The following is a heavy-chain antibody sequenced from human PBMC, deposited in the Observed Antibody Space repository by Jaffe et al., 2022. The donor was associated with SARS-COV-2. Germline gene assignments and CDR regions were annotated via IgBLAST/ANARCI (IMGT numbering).Heavy chain of an antibody. J-gene: IGHJ4*02. D-gene: IGHD3-22*01. CDR2: IHNSGST. V-gene: IGHV4-39*01. CDR3: ARHEGDSGYYPRPLDY. CDR1: GGSITSSSYY. Sequence: QLQLQESGPGLVKPSETLSLTCTVSGGSITSSSYYWGWIRQPPGKGLEWIGTIHNSGSTYYNPSLKSRVTISVDTSKNQFSLNLSSVTAADTAVYHCARHEGDSGYYPRPLDYWGQGTLVTVSS.